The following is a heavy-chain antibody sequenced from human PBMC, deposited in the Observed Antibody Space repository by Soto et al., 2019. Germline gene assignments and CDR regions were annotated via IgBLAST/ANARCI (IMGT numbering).Heavy chain of an antibody. J-gene: IGHJ3*02. V-gene: IGHV3-7*05. D-gene: IGHD1-26*01. CDR2: IKQDGSEK. CDR3: ARELRVGATWDDAFDI. CDR1: GFTFSSYW. Sequence: EVQLVESGGGLVQPGGSLRLSCAASGFTFSSYWMSWVRQAPGKGLEWVANIKQDGSEKYYVDSVKGRFTISRDNAKNSLYLQMNSLRAEDTAVYYCARELRVGATWDDAFDIWGQGTMVTVSS.